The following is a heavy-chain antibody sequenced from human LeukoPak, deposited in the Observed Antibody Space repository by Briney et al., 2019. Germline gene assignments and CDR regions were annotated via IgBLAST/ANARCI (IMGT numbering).Heavy chain of an antibody. CDR3: AKDPTYGLFWPSSPAVDY. CDR2: ISYDGSNK. D-gene: IGHD6-6*01. CDR1: GFTFSSYG. Sequence: PGGSLRLSCAASGFTFSSYGMHWVRQAPGKGLEWVAVISYDGSNKYYADSVKGRFTISRDNSKNTLYLQMNSLRAEDTAVYYCAKDPTYGLFWPSSPAVDYWGQGTLVTVSS. V-gene: IGHV3-30*18. J-gene: IGHJ4*02.